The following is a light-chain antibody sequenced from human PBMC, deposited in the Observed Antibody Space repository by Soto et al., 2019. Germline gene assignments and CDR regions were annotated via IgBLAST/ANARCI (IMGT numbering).Light chain of an antibody. V-gene: IGLV1-40*01. CDR1: SSNIGAGYD. Sequence: QSVLTQPPSVSGAPGQRVTISCTGSSSNIGAGYDVHWYQQLPGTAPKLLIYGNSNRPSGVPDRFSGSKSGTSASLAITWLQAEDEADYYFQSYDSSLRGVFGGGTKLTVL. CDR3: QSYDSSLRGV. CDR2: GNS. J-gene: IGLJ2*01.